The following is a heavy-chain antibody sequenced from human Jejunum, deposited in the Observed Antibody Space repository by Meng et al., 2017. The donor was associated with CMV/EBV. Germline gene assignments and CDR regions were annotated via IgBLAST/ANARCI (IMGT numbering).Heavy chain of an antibody. CDR2: ESPTESS. V-gene: IGHV4-4*02. CDR3: ARVDCSTSCFSFEN. CDR1: GDSISNLNW. D-gene: IGHD2-2*01. Sequence: GDSISNLNWWSWVRQSPGQELEWLGGESPTESSNYNPSLRSRGAISQDTYMNQFSLKLSSGTAADTAMYYCARVDCSTSCFSFENWGQGALVTVSS. J-gene: IGHJ4*02.